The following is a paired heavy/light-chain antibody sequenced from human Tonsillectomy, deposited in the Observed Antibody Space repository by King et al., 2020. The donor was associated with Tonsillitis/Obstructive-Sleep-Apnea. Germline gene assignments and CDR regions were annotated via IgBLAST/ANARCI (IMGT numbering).Light chain of an antibody. V-gene: IGLV6-57*02. CDR3: QSYDSVNQGVV. Sequence: NFMLTQPHSVSESPGKTVTISCTGSSGNIASNYVQWYQRRPGSAPTTVIFEDDQRPSGVPDRFSGSIDSSSNSASLTISGLKTEDEAEYWCQSYDSVNQGVVFGGGTKLTVL. CDR2: EDD. CDR1: SGNIASNY. J-gene: IGLJ2*01.
Heavy chain of an antibody. CDR2: ISYDGRYK. J-gene: IGHJ4*02. CDR3: AKDKGRNQLLVFYFDH. Sequence: QVQLVESGGGMVQPGRSLRLSCAASGFTFGSYGIHWVRQAPGKGLEWVAVISYDGRYKYYADSVKGRFSISRDNSKNTVHMEMNSLRAEDTAVYYCAKDKGRNQLLVFYFDHWGQGTLVTASS. V-gene: IGHV3-30*18. D-gene: IGHD2-2*01. CDR1: GFTFGSYG.